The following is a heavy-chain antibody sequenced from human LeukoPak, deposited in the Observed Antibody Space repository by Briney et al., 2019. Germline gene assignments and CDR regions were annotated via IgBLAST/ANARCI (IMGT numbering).Heavy chain of an antibody. J-gene: IGHJ4*02. V-gene: IGHV1-2*02. CDR2: INPNSGGT. D-gene: IGHD1-26*01. Sequence: GASVTVSCKASGYTFTVYYMHWVRQAPGQGLEWMGWINPNSGGTNYAQKFQGRVTMTRDTSISTAYMELSRLRSDDTAVYYCARGYSGSHFESFYDFWGQGTLVAVAS. CDR3: ARGYSGSHFESFYDF. CDR1: GYTFTVYY.